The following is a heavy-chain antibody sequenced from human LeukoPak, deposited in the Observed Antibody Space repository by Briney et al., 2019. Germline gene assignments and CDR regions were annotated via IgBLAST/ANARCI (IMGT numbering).Heavy chain of an antibody. CDR3: AKDLSDSLDGYNYFDY. CDR1: GFTFSSYA. CDR2: ISGSGGST. Sequence: GGSLRLSCAASGFTFSSYAMSWVRQAPGKGLEWVSAISGSGGSTYYADSVKGRFTISRDNSKNTLYLQMNSLRAEDTAVYYCAKDLSDSLDGYNYFDYWGQGTLVTVSS. J-gene: IGHJ4*02. D-gene: IGHD5-24*01. V-gene: IGHV3-23*01.